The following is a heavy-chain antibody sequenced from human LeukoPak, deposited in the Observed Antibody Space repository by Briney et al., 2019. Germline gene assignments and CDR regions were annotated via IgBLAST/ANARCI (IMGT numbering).Heavy chain of an antibody. CDR2: IYYSGST. Sequence: SETLSLTCTVSGGSMSTYYWSWIRQPPGKGLEWIGYIYYSGSTNYNPSLQSRVTISVDTSKKQFSLKLSSVTAADTAVYYCARVGRYEPFDYWGQGTLVTVSS. D-gene: IGHD3-16*01. J-gene: IGHJ4*02. CDR3: ARVGRYEPFDY. CDR1: GGSMSTYY. V-gene: IGHV4-59*01.